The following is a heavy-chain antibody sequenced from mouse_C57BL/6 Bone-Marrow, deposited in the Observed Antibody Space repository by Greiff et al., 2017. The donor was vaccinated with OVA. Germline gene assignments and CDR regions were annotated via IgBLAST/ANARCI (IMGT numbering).Heavy chain of an antibody. Sequence: QVQLKESGPGLVAPSQSLSITCTVSGFSLTSYGVHWVRQPPGKGLEWLVVIWSDGSTTYNSALKSRLSISKDNPKSQVFLKMNSLQTDDTAMYYCARPQMGRGGYAMDYWGQGTSVTVSS. CDR2: IWSDGST. D-gene: IGHD4-1*01. CDR3: ARPQMGRGGYAMDY. J-gene: IGHJ4*01. CDR1: GFSLTSYG. V-gene: IGHV2-6*03.